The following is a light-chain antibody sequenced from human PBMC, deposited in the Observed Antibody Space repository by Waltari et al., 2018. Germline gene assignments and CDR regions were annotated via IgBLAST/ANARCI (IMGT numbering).Light chain of an antibody. J-gene: IGKJ1*01. CDR3: QQYGRSTWT. V-gene: IGKV3-20*01. CDR2: AAS. Sequence: EIVLTQSPGTLSLSPGERATLSCRASQSVSDNYLAWYQQKPGQAPRLLIYAASSRATGIPERFSGSGSGTDFSLSIRRLEPEDSAVYYCQQYGRSTWTFGQGTRVEI. CDR1: QSVSDNY.